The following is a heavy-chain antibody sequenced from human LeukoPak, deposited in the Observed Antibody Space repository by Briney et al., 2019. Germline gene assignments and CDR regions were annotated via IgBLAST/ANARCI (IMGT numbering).Heavy chain of an antibody. CDR1: GFTVSSNY. D-gene: IGHD3-22*01. CDR3: ARGGDSSGYYRQPRSYFDY. V-gene: IGHV3-53*01. J-gene: IGHJ4*02. CDR2: IYSGGST. Sequence: GGSLRLSCAASGFTVSSNYMSWVRQAPGKGLEWVSVIYSGGSTYYADSLKGRFTISRDNSKNTLYLQMNSLRAEDTAVYYCARGGDSSGYYRQPRSYFDYWGQGTLVTVSS.